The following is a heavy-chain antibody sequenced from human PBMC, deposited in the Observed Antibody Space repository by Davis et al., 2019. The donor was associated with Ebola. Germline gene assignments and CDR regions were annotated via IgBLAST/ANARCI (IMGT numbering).Heavy chain of an antibody. Sequence: SETLSLTCAVSGGSISSSNWWSWVRQPPGKGLEWIGEIYHSRSTYYNPSLKSRVTISVDTSKNQFSLKLSSVTAADTAVYYCAREFYYYGMDVWGQGTTVTVSS. J-gene: IGHJ6*02. V-gene: IGHV4-4*02. CDR1: GGSISSSNW. CDR3: AREFYYYGMDV. CDR2: IYHSRST.